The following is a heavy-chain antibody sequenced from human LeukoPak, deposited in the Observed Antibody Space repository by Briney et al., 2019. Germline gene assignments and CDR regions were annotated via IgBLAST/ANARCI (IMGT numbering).Heavy chain of an antibody. V-gene: IGHV3-74*01. Sequence: GGSLRLSCAASGFTFNDLWMHWVRQTPGKGLVWVSRINTDGSSTDYVDSVKGRFTISRDNAKNTLYLQMNSLSAEDTAVYYCARGMTYYYGSGKLDYWGQGTLVTVSS. D-gene: IGHD3-10*01. CDR1: GFTFNDLW. J-gene: IGHJ4*02. CDR3: ARGMTYYYGSGKLDY. CDR2: INTDGSST.